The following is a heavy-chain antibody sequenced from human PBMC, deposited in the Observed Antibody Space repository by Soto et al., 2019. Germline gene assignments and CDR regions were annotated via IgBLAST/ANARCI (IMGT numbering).Heavy chain of an antibody. Sequence: PGGSLRLSCAASGFTFDDYAVHWVRQAPGKGLEWVSGISWNSGSIGYADSVKGRFTISRDNAKNSLYLQMNSLRAEDTALYYCAKDIGGYSSGWSLMYYYYGMDVWGQGTTVTVSS. CDR3: AKDIGGYSSGWSLMYYYYGMDV. CDR1: GFTFDDYA. CDR2: ISWNSGSI. J-gene: IGHJ6*02. V-gene: IGHV3-9*01. D-gene: IGHD6-19*01.